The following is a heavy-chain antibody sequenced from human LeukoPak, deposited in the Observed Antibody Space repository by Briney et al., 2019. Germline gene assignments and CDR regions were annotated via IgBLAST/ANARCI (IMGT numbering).Heavy chain of an antibody. Sequence: PLGTLSLTLPVSGGSLSSYYLSLTPQPPRKGLGWIGYIYYSGSTNYNPSLKSRVTISVETSKNQFSLKLSSVTAADTAVYYCARDYYYYMDVWGKGTTVTVSS. V-gene: IGHV4-59*01. J-gene: IGHJ6*03. CDR2: IYYSGST. CDR1: GGSLSSYY. CDR3: ARDYYYYMDV.